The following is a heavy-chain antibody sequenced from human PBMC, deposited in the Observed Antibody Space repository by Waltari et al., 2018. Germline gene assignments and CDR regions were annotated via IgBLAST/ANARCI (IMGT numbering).Heavy chain of an antibody. J-gene: IGHJ4*02. CDR3: AHSGHFWSGFYVDYYFDY. CDR2: ISWDDDK. CDR1: GFSLRTSGVS. V-gene: IGHV2-5*02. D-gene: IGHD3-3*02. Sequence: QITLKESGPTLVKPTQTLTLTCTFPGFSLRTSGVSVGWFRRPPGKALEWLALISWDDDKRYSPSLESRLTITKDTSKKQVVLTMTNMDPVDTASYYCAHSGHFWSGFYVDYYFDYWGQGTLVTVSS.